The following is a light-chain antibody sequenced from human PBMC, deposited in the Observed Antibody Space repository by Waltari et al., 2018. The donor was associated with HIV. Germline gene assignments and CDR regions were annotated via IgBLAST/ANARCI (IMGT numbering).Light chain of an antibody. CDR1: SSNIGNNN. Sequence: QSVLTQPPSASGTPGQRVTISCSGSSSNIGNNNVNWYQQFPGAAPKLLIYSNNQRPSGVPDRFSRSKSGTSASLAISGLQSEDEADYYCAAWDGSHVVFGGGTKLTVL. CDR2: SNN. CDR3: AAWDGSHVV. J-gene: IGLJ2*01. V-gene: IGLV1-44*01.